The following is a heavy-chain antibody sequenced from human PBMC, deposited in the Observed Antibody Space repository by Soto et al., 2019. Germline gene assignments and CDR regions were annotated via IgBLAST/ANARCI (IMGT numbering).Heavy chain of an antibody. CDR1: GFTLTTYT. D-gene: IGHD1-26*01. V-gene: IGHV3-21*01. Sequence: GGSLSLSCAASGFTLTTYTMNWVRPAPGMGLEWVSSINGRGNYKYYTDSVEGRFTISRDNAQNSLYLQMNSLRAEDTAVYYCAREDGVVGATSAFDYWGQGTLVTVSS. J-gene: IGHJ4*02. CDR3: AREDGVVGATSAFDY. CDR2: INGRGNYK.